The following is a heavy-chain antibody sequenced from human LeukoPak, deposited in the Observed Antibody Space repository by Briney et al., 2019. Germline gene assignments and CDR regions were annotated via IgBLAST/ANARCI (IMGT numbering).Heavy chain of an antibody. Sequence: GGSLRLSCAASGFTVSSNYMSWVRQAPGKGLEWVSVIYSGGSTYYADSVKGRFTISRDNSKNTLYLQMNSLRAEDTAVYYCAKDHLPNYYDSSGCYWGQGTLVTVSS. CDR3: AKDHLPNYYDSSGCY. V-gene: IGHV3-53*01. D-gene: IGHD3-22*01. J-gene: IGHJ4*02. CDR2: IYSGGST. CDR1: GFTVSSNY.